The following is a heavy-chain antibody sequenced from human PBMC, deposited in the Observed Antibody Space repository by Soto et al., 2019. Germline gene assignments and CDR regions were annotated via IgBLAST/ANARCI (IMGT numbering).Heavy chain of an antibody. D-gene: IGHD3-22*01. J-gene: IGHJ4*02. V-gene: IGHV1-69*12. CDR1: GGTFTSYA. CDR3: ARGDSSGYYKGFDY. CDR2: IIPIFGTA. Sequence: QVQLVQSGAEVKKPGSSVKVSCKASGGTFTSYAITWVRQAPGQGLEWMGGIIPIFGTANYAQKFQGRVTITADEYTSTAYMELSSLRSEDTAVYYCARGDSSGYYKGFDYSGQGTLVTVSS.